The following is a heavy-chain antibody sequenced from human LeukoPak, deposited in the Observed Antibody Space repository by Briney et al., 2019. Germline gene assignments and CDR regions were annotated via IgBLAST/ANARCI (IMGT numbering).Heavy chain of an antibody. Sequence: GGSLRLSCAASGFTFSSYAMSWVRQAPGEGLEWVSAISGSGGSTYYADSVKGRFTISRDNSKNTLYLQMNSLRAEDTAVYYCAKFQLWTTHLTDAFDIWGQGTMVTVSS. V-gene: IGHV3-23*01. CDR2: ISGSGGST. CDR1: GFTFSSYA. J-gene: IGHJ3*02. D-gene: IGHD5-18*01. CDR3: AKFQLWTTHLTDAFDI.